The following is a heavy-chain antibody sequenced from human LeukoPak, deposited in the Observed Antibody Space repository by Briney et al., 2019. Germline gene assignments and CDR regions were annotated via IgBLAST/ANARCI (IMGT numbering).Heavy chain of an antibody. CDR1: GFTFSSYG. CDR3: ARDRRGGYYYDSSGYLDY. V-gene: IGHV3-30*03. J-gene: IGHJ4*02. CDR2: ISYDGSNK. Sequence: GGSLRLSCAASGFTFSSYGMHWVRQAPGKGLEWVAVISYDGSNKYYADSVKGRFTISRDNSKNTLYLQMNSLRAEDTAVYYCARDRRGGYYYDSSGYLDYWGQGTLVTVSS. D-gene: IGHD3-22*01.